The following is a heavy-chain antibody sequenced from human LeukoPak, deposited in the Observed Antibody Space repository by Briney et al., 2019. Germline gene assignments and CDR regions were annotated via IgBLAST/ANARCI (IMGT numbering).Heavy chain of an antibody. J-gene: IGHJ4*02. CDR2: ISSTGSDI. D-gene: IGHD1-26*01. Sequence: GGSLRLSCAASGFSISTFEMNWVRQAPGKGLEWVSYISSTGSDIYYADSVKGRFTITRDNAENSLYLQMNSLRAEDTAVYYCARDLPTGTYRAYFDNWGQGTLVTVSS. CDR1: GFSISTFE. CDR3: ARDLPTGTYRAYFDN. V-gene: IGHV3-48*03.